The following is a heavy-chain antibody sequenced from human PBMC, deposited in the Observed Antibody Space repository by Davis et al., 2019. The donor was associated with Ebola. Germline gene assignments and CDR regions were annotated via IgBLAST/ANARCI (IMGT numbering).Heavy chain of an antibody. CDR1: GGTFNSYT. D-gene: IGHD3-22*01. CDR3: ATASSDYHYYYAMDV. CDR2: IIYIFGAP. Sequence: SVKVSCKASGGTFNSYTVSWVRQAPGQGLEWMGGIIYIFGAPNYAQKFQGRVTITADKSTRTAYLELSSLRSEDTAVYYCATASSDYHYYYAMDVWGQGTTVTVSS. V-gene: IGHV1-69*06. J-gene: IGHJ6*02.